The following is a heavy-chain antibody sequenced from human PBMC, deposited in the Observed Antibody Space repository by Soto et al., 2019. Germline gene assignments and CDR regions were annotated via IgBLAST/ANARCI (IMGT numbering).Heavy chain of an antibody. Sequence: PSETLSLTCTVSGGSISRYYWSWIRQPPGKGLEWIGYIYYSGSTNYNPSLKSRVTISVDTSKNQFSLKLSSVIAADTAVYYCAGGLGYYYDSSGSPPDYWGQGTLVTVSS. J-gene: IGHJ4*02. V-gene: IGHV4-59*01. CDR1: GGSISRYY. D-gene: IGHD3-22*01. CDR2: IYYSGST. CDR3: AGGLGYYYDSSGSPPDY.